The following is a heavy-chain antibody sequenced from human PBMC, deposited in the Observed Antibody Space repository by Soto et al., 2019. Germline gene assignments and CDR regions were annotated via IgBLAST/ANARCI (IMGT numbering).Heavy chain of an antibody. CDR2: INHSGST. J-gene: IGHJ6*02. CDR1: GGAFSGYY. CDR3: ARYNIVQMLYAPRDYYAMDV. D-gene: IGHD2-8*01. Sequence: QVQLQQWGAGLLKPSETLSLTCAVSGGAFSGYYWTWIRQPPGKGLEWIGEINHSGSTNDTPSLKSRVTMSVATSKNQFPLKLSAVTAADTAVYYCARYNIVQMLYAPRDYYAMDVWGQGTTVTVSS. V-gene: IGHV4-34*01.